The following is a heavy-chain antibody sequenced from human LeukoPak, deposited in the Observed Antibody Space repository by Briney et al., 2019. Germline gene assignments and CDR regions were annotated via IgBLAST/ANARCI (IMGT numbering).Heavy chain of an antibody. Sequence: SQTLSLTCTVSGGSISSGDYYWSWIRQPPGKGLEWIGYIYYSGSNNYNPSLKSRVTISVDTSKNQFSLKLSSVTAADTAVYYCARDSQTTVLTALSLWGQGTLVTVSS. V-gene: IGHV4-30-4*01. J-gene: IGHJ4*02. D-gene: IGHD4-23*01. CDR1: GGSISSGDYY. CDR3: ARDSQTTVLTALSL. CDR2: IYYSGSN.